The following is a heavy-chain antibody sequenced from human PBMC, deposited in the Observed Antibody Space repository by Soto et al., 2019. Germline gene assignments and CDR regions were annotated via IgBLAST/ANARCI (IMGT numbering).Heavy chain of an antibody. J-gene: IGHJ6*02. V-gene: IGHV3-23*01. CDR1: GFTFRRYA. D-gene: IGHD3-22*01. CDR3: AKARVSWAYYYDSSGRYLDV. CDR2: IRSSGGST. Sequence: PGGSLRLSCAASGFTFRRYAMTWVRQAPGKGLEWVSTIRSSGGSTYYADSVKGRFTISRDNSKNTLYLQMNSLRAEDTAVYYCAKARVSWAYYYDSSGRYLDVWGQGTTVTVSS.